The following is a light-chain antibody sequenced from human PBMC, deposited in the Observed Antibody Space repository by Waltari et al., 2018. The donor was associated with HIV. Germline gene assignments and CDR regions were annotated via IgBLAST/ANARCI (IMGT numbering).Light chain of an antibody. CDR1: QSISSY. Sequence: DIQMTQSPSSLSASVGARVTITCRASQSISSYLNWYQQIPGKAPKLLIYAASSLQSGVPSRFSGSGSGTDFTLTISSLQPEDFATYYCQQSYSTPRTFGQGTKVEIK. V-gene: IGKV1-39*01. J-gene: IGKJ1*01. CDR3: QQSYSTPRT. CDR2: AAS.